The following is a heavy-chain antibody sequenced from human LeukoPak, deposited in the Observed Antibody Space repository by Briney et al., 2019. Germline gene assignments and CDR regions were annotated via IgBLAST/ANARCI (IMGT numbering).Heavy chain of an antibody. D-gene: IGHD2-15*01. CDR3: AKGGTPNYYYYMDV. Sequence: GGSLRLSCAASGLTFADYTMHWVRQAPGKGLEWVSLISRNGVATKYADSVRGRFTISRDNSKNSLYLQMNSLRTEDSALYYCAKGGTPNYYYYMDVWGKGTTVTISS. V-gene: IGHV3-43*01. CDR2: ISRNGVAT. CDR1: GLTFADYT. J-gene: IGHJ6*03.